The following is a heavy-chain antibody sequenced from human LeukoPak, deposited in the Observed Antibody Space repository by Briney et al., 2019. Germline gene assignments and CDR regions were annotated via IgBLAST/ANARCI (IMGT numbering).Heavy chain of an antibody. V-gene: IGHV1-69*01. CDR2: IIPIFGTA. Sequence: SSVKVSCKASVRTFSSYAISWVRQAPGQGLEWMGGIIPIFGTANYAQKFQGRVTITADESTSTAYMELSSLRSEDTAAYYCARDRPRGYCSSTSCQQEGWFERWGQGILVTVST. CDR1: VRTFSSYA. D-gene: IGHD2-2*01. J-gene: IGHJ5*02. CDR3: ARDRPRGYCSSTSCQQEGWFER.